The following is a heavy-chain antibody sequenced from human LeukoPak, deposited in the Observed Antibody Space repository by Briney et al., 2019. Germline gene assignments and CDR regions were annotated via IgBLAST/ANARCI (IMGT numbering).Heavy chain of an antibody. Sequence: PGGSLRLSCAASGFTVSSNYMSWVRQAPGKGLEWVSVIYSGGSTYYADSVKGRFTISRDNSKNTLYLQMNSLRAEDTAAYYCARDLAAAGVDYWGQGTLVTVSS. D-gene: IGHD6-13*01. CDR2: IYSGGST. V-gene: IGHV3-53*01. CDR3: ARDLAAAGVDY. CDR1: GFTVSSNY. J-gene: IGHJ4*02.